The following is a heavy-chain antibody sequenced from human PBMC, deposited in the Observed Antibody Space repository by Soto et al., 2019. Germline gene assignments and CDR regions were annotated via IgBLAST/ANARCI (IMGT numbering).Heavy chain of an antibody. V-gene: IGHV1-69*13. CDR1: GGTFSSYA. J-gene: IGHJ4*02. D-gene: IGHD3-3*01. CDR3: ARDPLWGDFWSGYLVN. Sequence: ASVKVSCKASGGTFSSYAISWVRQAPGQGLEWMGGIIPIFGTANYAQKFQGRVTITADESTSTAYMELSCLRSEDTAVYYCARDPLWGDFWSGYLVNWGQGTLVTVSS. CDR2: IIPIFGTA.